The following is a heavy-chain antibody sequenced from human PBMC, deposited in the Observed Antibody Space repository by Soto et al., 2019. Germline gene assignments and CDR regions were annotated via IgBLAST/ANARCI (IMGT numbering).Heavy chain of an antibody. V-gene: IGHV4-38-2*02. Sequence: SETLSLTCAVSGYSISSGYYWGWIRQPPGKGLEWIGSIYHSGSTYYNPSLKSRVTISVDTSKNQFSLKLSSVTAADTAVYYCAREIDSSGYYPSYFDYWGQGTLVTVSS. CDR2: IYHSGST. D-gene: IGHD3-22*01. CDR1: GYSISSGYY. J-gene: IGHJ4*02. CDR3: AREIDSSGYYPSYFDY.